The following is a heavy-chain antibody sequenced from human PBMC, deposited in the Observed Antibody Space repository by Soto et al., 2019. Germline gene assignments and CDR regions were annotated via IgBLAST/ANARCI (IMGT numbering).Heavy chain of an antibody. CDR3: ARAEALYGNTVYYYYMDV. Sequence: QVQLQQWGAGLLKPSETLSLTCAVYGGSFSGYYWSWIRQPPGKGLEWIGEINHSGSTNYNPSLRSGVTISVDTSKNQFSLMLSSVSAADTAVYYCARAEALYGNTVYYYYMDVCGKGTTVTVSS. J-gene: IGHJ6*03. V-gene: IGHV4-34*01. D-gene: IGHD4-17*01. CDR1: GGSFSGYY. CDR2: INHSGST.